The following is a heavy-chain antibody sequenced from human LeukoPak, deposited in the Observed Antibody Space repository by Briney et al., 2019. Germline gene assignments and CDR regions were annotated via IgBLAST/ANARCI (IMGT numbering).Heavy chain of an antibody. D-gene: IGHD3-10*01. CDR3: ARDRAGLNAFDI. V-gene: IGHV4-59*01. CDR2: IYYSGST. J-gene: IGHJ3*02. Sequence: SETLSLTCTVSGGSISSYYWSWIRQPPGKGLEWIGYIYYSGSTNYNPSLKSRVTISVDRSKNQFSLKLSSVTAADTAVYYCARDRAGLNAFDIWGQGTMVTVSS. CDR1: GGSISSYY.